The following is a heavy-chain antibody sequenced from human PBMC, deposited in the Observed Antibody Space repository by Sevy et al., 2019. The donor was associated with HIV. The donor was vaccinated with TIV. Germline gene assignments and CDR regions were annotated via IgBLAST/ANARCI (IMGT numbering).Heavy chain of an antibody. Sequence: GGSLRLSCSASGFTFSDCSMHWVRQAPGKGLEYISSISRNGHKTYYADSMKGKFTISRDNSRNTLFLQMNSLRIEDTAVYYCVGQIDLGKLDNWGQGTLVTVSS. D-gene: IGHD3-9*01. CDR2: ISRNGHKT. J-gene: IGHJ4*02. V-gene: IGHV3-64D*06. CDR1: GFTFSDCS. CDR3: VGQIDLGKLDN.